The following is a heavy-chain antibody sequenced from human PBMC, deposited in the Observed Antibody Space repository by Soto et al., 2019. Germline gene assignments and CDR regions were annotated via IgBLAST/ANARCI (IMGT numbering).Heavy chain of an antibody. D-gene: IGHD3-3*01. Sequence: QVQLVESGGGVVQPGRSLRLSCAASGFTVSSHGMHWVRQAPGKGLEWVAVISYDGSNKNYADSVKGRFTISRDNSKNTRYLQMNSLGPEDTAVYYCAKGGSWSGYNWGQGTLVTVTS. CDR1: GFTVSSHG. V-gene: IGHV3-30*18. J-gene: IGHJ4*02. CDR3: AKGGSWSGYN. CDR2: ISYDGSNK.